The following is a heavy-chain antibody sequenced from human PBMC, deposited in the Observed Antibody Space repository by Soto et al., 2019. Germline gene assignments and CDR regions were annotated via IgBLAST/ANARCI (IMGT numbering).Heavy chain of an antibody. CDR3: ASTYPYDSRGLDEY. CDR2: INHRGST. V-gene: IGHV4-34*01. J-gene: IGHJ4*02. CDR1: GASFSDFF. D-gene: IGHD3-22*01. Sequence: SETLSLTCSVYGASFSDFFWRWIRQSPGKGLEWIGEINHRGSTNYNPSLKSRATMSVDTSKNQFSLTVTSVTAADTAVYYCASTYPYDSRGLDEYWGQGTLVTVSS.